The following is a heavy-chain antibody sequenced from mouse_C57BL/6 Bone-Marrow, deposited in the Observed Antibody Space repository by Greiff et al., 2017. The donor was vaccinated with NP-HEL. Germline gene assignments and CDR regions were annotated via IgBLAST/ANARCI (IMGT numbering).Heavy chain of an antibody. V-gene: IGHV14-4*01. Sequence: EVKLVESGAELVRPGASVKLSCTASGFNIKDDYMHWVKQRPEQGLEWIGWIDPENGDTEYASKFQGKATITADTSSNTAYLQLSSLTSEDTAVYYCTTSYYGSSDDYWGQGTTLTVSS. CDR2: IDPENGDT. CDR1: GFNIKDDY. D-gene: IGHD1-1*01. J-gene: IGHJ2*01. CDR3: TTSYYGSSDDY.